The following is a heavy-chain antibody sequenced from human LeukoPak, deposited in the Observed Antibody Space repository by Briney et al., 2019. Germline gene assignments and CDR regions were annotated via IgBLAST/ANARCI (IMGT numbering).Heavy chain of an antibody. CDR2: IRYDGSNR. Sequence: HPGGSLRLSCGVSGFTFSSYGMHWVRQAPGKGLEWVAYIRYDGSNRHYADSVKGRFTISRDNSKNTLYLQMNSLRAEDTAVYYCASADPVVVVAATDYWGQGTLVTVSS. D-gene: IGHD2-15*01. CDR1: GFTFSSYG. J-gene: IGHJ4*02. V-gene: IGHV3-30*02. CDR3: ASADPVVVVAATDY.